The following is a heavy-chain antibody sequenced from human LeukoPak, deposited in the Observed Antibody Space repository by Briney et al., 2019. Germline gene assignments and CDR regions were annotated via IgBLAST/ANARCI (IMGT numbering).Heavy chain of an antibody. V-gene: IGHV4-4*07. CDR1: GDSISNHY. CDR2: IYASGST. CDR3: ARVGGWFDAFDI. J-gene: IGHJ3*02. D-gene: IGHD6-19*01. Sequence: PSETLSLTCTVSGDSISNHYWSWIRRPAGKGLEWIGRIYASGSTNYNPSLKSRVTMSVELAKNHFSLALNAVTAADTAVYYCARVGGWFDAFDIWGQGTMVTVSS.